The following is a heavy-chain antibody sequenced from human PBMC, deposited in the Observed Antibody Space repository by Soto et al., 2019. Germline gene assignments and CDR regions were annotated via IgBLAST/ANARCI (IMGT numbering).Heavy chain of an antibody. CDR2: IYHSGST. CDR1: GGSISSGGYS. Sequence: QLQLQESGSGLVKPSQTLSLTCAVSGGSISSGGYSWSWIRQPPGKGLEWIGYIYHSGSTYYNPPPKSRVTISVDTSKNQFSLKLPSVTAADTAGYYCASAGGLGAVAADYWGQGTLVTVSS. CDR3: ASAGGLGAVAADY. V-gene: IGHV4-30-2*01. J-gene: IGHJ4*02. D-gene: IGHD6-19*01.